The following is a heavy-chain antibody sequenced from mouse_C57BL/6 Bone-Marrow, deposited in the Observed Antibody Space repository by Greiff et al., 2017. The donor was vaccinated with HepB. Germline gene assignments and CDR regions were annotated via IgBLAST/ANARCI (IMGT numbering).Heavy chain of an antibody. CDR1: GFNIKDYY. CDR3: ASGSSYGFAY. CDR2: IDPEDGAT. Sequence: VQLQQSGAELVKPGASVKLSCTASGFNIKDYYMHWVKQRTEQGLEWIGRIDPEDGATNYAPKFQGKATITADTSSNTADLQLSSLTSEDTAVYYCASGSSYGFAYWGQGTLVTVSA. V-gene: IGHV14-2*01. D-gene: IGHD1-1*01. J-gene: IGHJ3*01.